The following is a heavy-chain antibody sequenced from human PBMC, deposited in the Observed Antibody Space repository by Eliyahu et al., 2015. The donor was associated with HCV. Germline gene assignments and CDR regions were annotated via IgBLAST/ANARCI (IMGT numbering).Heavy chain of an antibody. Sequence: QVQLQELGPGLVKTSGTLSLTCAVSGASINKXNWWSWVRQPPGKGLEWIGEVYXSGSTNYNPSLRSRVSISIDKAKNEFSLTLTSVAAADTALYYCARIAYSYSWYRQRWFDAWGQGILVTVSS. V-gene: IGHV4-4*02. CDR1: GASINKXNW. CDR2: VYXSGST. J-gene: IGHJ5*02. CDR3: ARIAYSYSWYRQRWFDA. D-gene: IGHD3-16*02.